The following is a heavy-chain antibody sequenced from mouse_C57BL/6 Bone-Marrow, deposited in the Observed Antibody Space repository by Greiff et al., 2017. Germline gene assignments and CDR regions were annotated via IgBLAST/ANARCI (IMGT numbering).Heavy chain of an antibody. V-gene: IGHV1-80*01. J-gene: IGHJ2*01. CDR3: ARFYSKGYFDY. D-gene: IGHD2-5*01. CDR1: GYAFSSYW. CDR2: IYPGDGDT. Sequence: QVQLQQSGAELVKPGASVKISCKASGYAFSSYWMNSVKQRPGKGLEWIGQIYPGDGDTNYNGKFKGKATLTADKSSSTAYMQLSSLTSEDSAVYFCARFYSKGYFDYWGQGTTLTVSS.